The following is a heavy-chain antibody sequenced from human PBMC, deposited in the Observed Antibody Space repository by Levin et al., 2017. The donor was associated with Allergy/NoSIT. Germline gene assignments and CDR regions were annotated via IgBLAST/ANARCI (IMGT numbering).Heavy chain of an antibody. CDR3: ARDPKYRHDKSGP. CDR2: IGPDGSPQ. Sequence: GGSLRLSCAVSGFYFKPYWMNWFRQTPGKGLEWVAIIGPDGSPQLYLDSVKGRFTISRDNAKDSLYLQMNSLRADDTGVYYCARDPKYRHDKSGPWGQGTVVTVSS. D-gene: IGHD3-3*01. CDR1: GFYFKPYW. V-gene: IGHV3-7*01. J-gene: IGHJ5*02.